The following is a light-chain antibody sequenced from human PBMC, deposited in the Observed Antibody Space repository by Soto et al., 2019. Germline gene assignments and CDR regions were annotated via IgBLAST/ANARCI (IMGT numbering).Light chain of an antibody. CDR1: QSVSSSY. V-gene: IGKV3-20*01. CDR2: GAS. CDR3: QQYDSSPKT. J-gene: IGKJ1*01. Sequence: IVLTQSPGTLSLSPGERATLSCRASQSVSSSYLAWYQQKPGQAPRLLIYGASSRATGIPDRFSGSGSGTDFTLTISRLETEDFAVYYCQQYDSSPKTFGQGTKVDTK.